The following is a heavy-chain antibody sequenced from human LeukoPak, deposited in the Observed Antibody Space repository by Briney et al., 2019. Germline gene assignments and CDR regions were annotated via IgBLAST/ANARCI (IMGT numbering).Heavy chain of an antibody. D-gene: IGHD3-9*01. CDR2: ISAYNGNT. J-gene: IGHJ4*02. CDR3: ARDERYYADPTRKPPAY. V-gene: IGHV1-18*01. Sequence: ASVNVSCKASGYTFMRYGISWVRQAPGQGPEGMGWISAYNGNTHYALDPQGRVTITTDTSTSTASMELRSLRSDDTAVYYCARDERYYADPTRKPPAYWGQGTLVTVSS. CDR1: GYTFMRYG.